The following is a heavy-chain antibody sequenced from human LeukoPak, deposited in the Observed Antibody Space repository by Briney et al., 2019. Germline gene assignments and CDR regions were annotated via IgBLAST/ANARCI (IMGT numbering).Heavy chain of an antibody. CDR2: ISSSSSYI. D-gene: IGHD2-2*01. CDR1: GFTFSSYS. V-gene: IGHV3-21*01. CDR3: ARDRYQLLSRAVAFDI. Sequence: SGRSLRLSCAASGFTFSSYSMDWVRQAPGKGLEWVSSISSSSSYIYYADSVKGRFTISRDNAKNSLYLQMNSLRAEDTAVYYCARDRYQLLSRAVAFDIWGQGTMVTVSS. J-gene: IGHJ3*02.